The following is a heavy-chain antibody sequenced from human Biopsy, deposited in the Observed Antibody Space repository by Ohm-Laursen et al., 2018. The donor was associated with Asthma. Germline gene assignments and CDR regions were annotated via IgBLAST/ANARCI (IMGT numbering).Heavy chain of an antibody. CDR1: GFAVSRDY. D-gene: IGHD3-22*01. Sequence: SLRLSCSASGFAVSRDYMFWVRQAPGKGLEWVSVIYSGGTSHTADSVRGRLTISRDYSKNTLYLQMHSLRAEDTAVYYFARGDSSNWSHYYFDYWGQGTLVTVSS. CDR3: ARGDSSNWSHYYFDY. J-gene: IGHJ4*02. CDR2: IYSGGTS. V-gene: IGHV3-53*01.